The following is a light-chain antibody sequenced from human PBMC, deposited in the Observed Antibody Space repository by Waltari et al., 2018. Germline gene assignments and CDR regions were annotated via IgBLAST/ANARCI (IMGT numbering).Light chain of an antibody. V-gene: IGKV3-11*01. Sequence: IVLTQSPATLSLSPGERATLSCRASQTVSTYLAWFQQKPGQAPRLLIYDASNRAPGIPARFSGSGSGTDFTLTISRLEPEDFAVYYCQQYGSSSWTFGQGTKVEI. CDR1: QTVSTY. J-gene: IGKJ1*01. CDR3: QQYGSSSWT. CDR2: DAS.